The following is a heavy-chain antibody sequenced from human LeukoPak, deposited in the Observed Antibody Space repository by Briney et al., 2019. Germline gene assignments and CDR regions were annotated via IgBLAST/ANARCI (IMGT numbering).Heavy chain of an antibody. CDR2: INPNSGGT. CDR3: ARWALGAAVDAFDI. V-gene: IGHV1-2*02. J-gene: IGHJ3*02. Sequence: GASVKVSCKASGYTFTGYYMRWVRQAPGQGLEWMGWINPNSGGTNYAQKFQGRVTMTRDTSISTAYMELSRLRSDDTAVYYCARWALGAAVDAFDIWGQGTMVTVSS. CDR1: GYTFTGYY. D-gene: IGHD6-13*01.